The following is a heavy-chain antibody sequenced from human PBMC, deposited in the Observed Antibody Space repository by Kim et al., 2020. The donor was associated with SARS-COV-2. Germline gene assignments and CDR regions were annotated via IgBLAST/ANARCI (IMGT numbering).Heavy chain of an antibody. CDR1: GYTFTSYA. Sequence: ASVKVSCKASGYTFTSYAMHWVRQAPGQRLEWMGWINAGNGNTKYSQKFQGRVTITRDTSASTAYMELSSLRSEDTAVYYCASSGVQGVFRGDWYYFDYWGQGTLVTVSS. V-gene: IGHV1-3*01. D-gene: IGHD2-21*01. CDR3: ASSGVQGVFRGDWYYFDY. J-gene: IGHJ4*02. CDR2: INAGNGNT.